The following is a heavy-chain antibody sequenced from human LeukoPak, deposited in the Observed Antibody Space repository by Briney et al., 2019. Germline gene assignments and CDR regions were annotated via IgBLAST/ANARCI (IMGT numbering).Heavy chain of an antibody. D-gene: IGHD6-19*01. CDR3: ARHPASGQWLAPYYYYGMDV. CDR2: INHSGST. CDR1: GGSFSGYY. J-gene: IGHJ6*02. V-gene: IGHV4-34*01. Sequence: PSETLSLTCAVYGGSFSGYYWSWIRQPPGKGLEWIGEINHSGSTNYNPSLKSRVTISVDTSKNQFSLKLSSVTAADTAVYYCARHPASGQWLAPYYYYGMDVWGQGTTVTVSS.